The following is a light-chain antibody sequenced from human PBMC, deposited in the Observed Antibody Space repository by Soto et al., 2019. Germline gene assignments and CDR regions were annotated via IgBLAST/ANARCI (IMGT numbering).Light chain of an antibody. CDR2: RAS. Sequence: EIVLTQSPGTLSLSPGERATLSCRASQSVSSSYLAWYQQKPGQAPKVLIYRASSRATGIPDRFSGSGSGTDFTLTISRLEPEDFAVYYCQQYGSSPRTFGQGTKVDIK. CDR3: QQYGSSPRT. J-gene: IGKJ1*01. CDR1: QSVSSSY. V-gene: IGKV3-20*01.